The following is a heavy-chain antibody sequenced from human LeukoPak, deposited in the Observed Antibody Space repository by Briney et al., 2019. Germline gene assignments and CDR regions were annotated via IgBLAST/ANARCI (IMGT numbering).Heavy chain of an antibody. D-gene: IGHD6-25*01. CDR1: GFTFDDYA. V-gene: IGHV3-9*01. Sequence: GGSLRLSCAASGFTFDDYAMHWVRQAPGKGLEWVSGISWNSGSIGYADSVKGRLTISRDNAKNSLYLQMNSLRAEDTALYSCAKDTAAEYYYYGMDVWGQGTTVTVSS. J-gene: IGHJ6*02. CDR2: ISWNSGSI. CDR3: AKDTAAEYYYYGMDV.